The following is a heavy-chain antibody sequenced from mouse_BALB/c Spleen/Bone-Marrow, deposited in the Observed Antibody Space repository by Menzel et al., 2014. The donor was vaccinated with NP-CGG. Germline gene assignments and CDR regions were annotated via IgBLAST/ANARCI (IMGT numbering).Heavy chain of an antibody. J-gene: IGHJ2*01. CDR3: ASYVYGYYFDY. D-gene: IGHD1-1*01. CDR1: GFNIKDTY. CDR2: IDPANGNT. Sequence: VQLQQPGAELVKPGASVKLSCTASGFNIKDTYMHWVKQRPEQGLEWIGRIDPANGNTKYDPKFQGKASITADTSSNTAYLQLSSLTSEDTAVXYXASYVYGYYFDYWGQGTTLTVSS. V-gene: IGHV14-3*02.